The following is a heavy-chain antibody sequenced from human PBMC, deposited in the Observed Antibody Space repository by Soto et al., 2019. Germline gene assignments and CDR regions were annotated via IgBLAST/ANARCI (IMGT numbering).Heavy chain of an antibody. J-gene: IGHJ4*02. D-gene: IGHD3-22*01. V-gene: IGHV1-18*01. Sequence: ASVKVSCKASGYTFTSYGISWVRQAPGQGLEWMGWISAYNGNTNYAQKLQGRVTMTTDTSTSTAYMELRSLRSDDTAVYYCARDADSSGYYYGDLFDYWGQGTLVTVSS. CDR2: ISAYNGNT. CDR1: GYTFTSYG. CDR3: ARDADSSGYYYGDLFDY.